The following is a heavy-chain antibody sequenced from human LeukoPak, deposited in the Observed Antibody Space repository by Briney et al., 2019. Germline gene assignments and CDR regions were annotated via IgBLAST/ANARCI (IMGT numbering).Heavy chain of an antibody. J-gene: IGHJ6*03. CDR1: GFTFSTCS. CDR2: ISSSGSTT. D-gene: IGHD4-11*01. V-gene: IGHV3-48*01. Sequence: PGGSLRLSCAASGFTFSTCSMNWVRQTPGKGLEWVSYISSSGSTTYYADSVKGRFTISRDNAKNSLYLQMNSLRAEDTAVYYCATVTVYYYMDVWGKGTTVTVSS. CDR3: ATVTVYYYMDV.